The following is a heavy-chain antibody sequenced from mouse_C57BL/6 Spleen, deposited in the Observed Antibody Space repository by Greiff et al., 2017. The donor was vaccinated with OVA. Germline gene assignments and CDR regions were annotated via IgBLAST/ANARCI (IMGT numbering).Heavy chain of an antibody. CDR1: GFTFSSYA. D-gene: IGHD2-3*01. V-gene: IGHV5-4*01. Sequence: EVKLVESGGGLVKPGGSLKLSCAASGFTFSSYAMSWVRQTPEKRLEWVATISDGGSYTYYPDNVKGRFTISRDNAKNNLYLQMSHLKSEDTAVYYCARDDGGVWFAYWGQGTLVTVSA. J-gene: IGHJ3*01. CDR2: ISDGGSYT. CDR3: ARDDGGVWFAY.